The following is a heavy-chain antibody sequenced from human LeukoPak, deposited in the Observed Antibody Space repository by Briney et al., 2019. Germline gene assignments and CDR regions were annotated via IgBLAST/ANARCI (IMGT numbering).Heavy chain of an antibody. CDR3: ARDPQGYCRRTRCYTEYFQH. V-gene: IGHV6-1*01. Sequence: SQTLSLTCAISGDGVSTNSAAWNWIRQSPSRGLEWLGRTYYRSKWFNDYAVSVKSRITINPDTSKNQFSLQLNSVTPEDTAVYYCARDPQGYCRRTRCYTEYFQHWGQGTLVTVSS. J-gene: IGHJ1*01. CDR2: TYYRSKWFN. CDR1: GDGVSTNSAA. D-gene: IGHD2-2*02.